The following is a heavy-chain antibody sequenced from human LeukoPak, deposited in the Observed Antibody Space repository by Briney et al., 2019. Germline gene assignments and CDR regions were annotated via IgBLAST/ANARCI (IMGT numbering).Heavy chain of an antibody. V-gene: IGHV4-39*07. CDR2: IYYRGST. CDR3: ARIYYYYYYMDV. J-gene: IGHJ6*03. Sequence: SETLSLTCTVSGGSISSSSYYWGWVRQPPEKGLEWIGSIYYRGSTYYNPSLKSRVTMSVDTSKNQFSLKLNSVTAADTAMYYCARIYYYYYYMDVWGKGTTVAVSS. CDR1: GGSISSSSYY.